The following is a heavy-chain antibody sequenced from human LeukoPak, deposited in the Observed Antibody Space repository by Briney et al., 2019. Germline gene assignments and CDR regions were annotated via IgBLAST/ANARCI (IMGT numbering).Heavy chain of an antibody. CDR3: ARESGYAVGDY. Sequence: PGGSLRLSCAASGFTVSSHYMSWFRQAPGMGLEWVSAIYTDGSTYYTDSVKGRFTISRDNFMNTLFLQMNTLRAEDTAVYYCARESGYAVGDYWGQGTLVTVSS. CDR1: GFTVSSHY. J-gene: IGHJ4*02. V-gene: IGHV3-53*01. CDR2: IYTDGST. D-gene: IGHD5-12*01.